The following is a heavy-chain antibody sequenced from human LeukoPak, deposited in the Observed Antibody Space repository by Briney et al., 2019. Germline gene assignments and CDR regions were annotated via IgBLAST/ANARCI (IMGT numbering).Heavy chain of an antibody. V-gene: IGHV5-10-1*01. CDR2: IDPRNSYT. CDR1: GYSSTTYW. Sequence: ESLKISCKGSGYSSTTYWISWVRHMPGKGREWMARIDPRNSYTSYSPSFQGHVTISVDKSFSTAYLQWSSLKASDTAMYYCARHLGSITSCPTYWGQGTLVTVSS. CDR3: ARHLGSITSCPTY. D-gene: IGHD2-2*01. J-gene: IGHJ4*02.